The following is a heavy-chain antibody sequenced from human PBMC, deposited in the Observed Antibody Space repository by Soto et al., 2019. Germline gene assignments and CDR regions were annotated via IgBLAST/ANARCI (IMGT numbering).Heavy chain of an antibody. V-gene: IGHV3-23*01. J-gene: IGHJ4*02. CDR3: ATLTRDSSSSWRFDY. CDR1: GFTFSNYA. CDR2: SSGSGGET. D-gene: IGHD6-6*01. Sequence: EVQLLESGGGLVQPGGSLRLSCAASGFTFSNYAMTWVRQSPGKGLEWVSTSSGSGGETYYADSVQGRFTISRDNSKETLYLQMNGLRAEDTAVYYCATLTRDSSSSWRFDYWGQGTLVTVSS.